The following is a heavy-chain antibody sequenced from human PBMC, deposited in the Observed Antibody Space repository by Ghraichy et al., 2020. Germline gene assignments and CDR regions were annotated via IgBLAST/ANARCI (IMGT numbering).Heavy chain of an antibody. Sequence: GGSLRLSCAASGFAYNSYWMNWVRQAPGKGLEWVAYIKYDGSEEYYVDSVKGRFAISRDNAKNSLFLQMNSLRAEDTAVYYCARGWGRFDYWGQGTLVTVSS. V-gene: IGHV3-7*01. J-gene: IGHJ4*02. CDR3: ARGWGRFDY. D-gene: IGHD2-21*02. CDR1: GFAYNSYW. CDR2: IKYDGSEE.